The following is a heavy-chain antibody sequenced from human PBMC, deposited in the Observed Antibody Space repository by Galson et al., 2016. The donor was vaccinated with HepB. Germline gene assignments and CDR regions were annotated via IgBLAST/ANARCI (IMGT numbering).Heavy chain of an antibody. V-gene: IGHV6-1*01. Sequence: CAISGDSVSSNSAAWNWIRQSPSRGLEWLGRTYYRSNWSHDYAVFVRSRITITSDTSKNQFSLQLNSVTPEDTAVYYCARDVRGTTRYPFVSDVFDIWGQGTMVTVSS. CDR1: GDSVSSNSAA. CDR3: ARDVRGTTRYPFVSDVFDI. D-gene: IGHD1/OR15-1a*01. CDR2: TYYRSNWSH. J-gene: IGHJ3*02.